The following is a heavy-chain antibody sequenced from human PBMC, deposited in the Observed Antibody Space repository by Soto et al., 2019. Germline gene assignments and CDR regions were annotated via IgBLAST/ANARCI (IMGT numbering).Heavy chain of an antibody. V-gene: IGHV4-30-2*01. D-gene: IGHD4-4*01. CDR1: GGSSSSGGYS. CDR3: ARGMTTVTTYDY. CDR2: IYHSGST. Sequence: TLSLTCAVSGGSSSSGGYSLSWIRQPPGKGLEWIGYIYHSGSTYYNPSLKSRVTISVDRSKNQFSLNLSSVTAADTAVYYCARGMTTVTTYDYWGQGTLVTVSS. J-gene: IGHJ4*02.